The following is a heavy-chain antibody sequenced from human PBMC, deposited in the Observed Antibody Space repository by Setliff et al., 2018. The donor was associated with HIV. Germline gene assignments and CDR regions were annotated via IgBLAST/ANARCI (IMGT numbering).Heavy chain of an antibody. CDR3: ARDSEPGTRVAGTTGLDY. CDR1: GFTLSVYG. Sequence: PGGSLRLSCAASGFTLSVYGMHWVRQAPGKGLEWVAVLWYDGGKKHYADSLKGRFTISRDDSKSAVYLQMNSLRPEDTALYYCARDSEPGTRVAGTTGLDYWGQGSLVTVSS. V-gene: IGHV3-33*08. D-gene: IGHD6-19*01. J-gene: IGHJ4*02. CDR2: LWYDGGKK.